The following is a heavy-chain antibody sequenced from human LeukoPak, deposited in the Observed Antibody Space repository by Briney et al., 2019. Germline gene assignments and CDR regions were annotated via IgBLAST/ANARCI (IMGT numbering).Heavy chain of an antibody. CDR3: ARDSRSYYGSGNYLYYFDY. J-gene: IGHJ4*02. Sequence: PGGSLRLSCAASGFTFSSYSMNWVRQAPGKGLEWVSAISSGGSYIYYADSVKGRFTISRDNAKNSLYLQVDSLRAEDTAVYYCARDSRSYYGSGNYLYYFDYWGQGTLVTVSS. V-gene: IGHV3-21*06. CDR2: ISSGGSYI. D-gene: IGHD3-10*01. CDR1: GFTFSSYS.